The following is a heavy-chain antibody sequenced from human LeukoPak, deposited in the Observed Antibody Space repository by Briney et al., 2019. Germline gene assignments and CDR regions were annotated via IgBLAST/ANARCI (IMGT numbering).Heavy chain of an antibody. D-gene: IGHD6-13*01. Sequence: GGSLRLSCAASGFTVSSYSMNWVRQAPGKGLEWVSYISSSSSTIYYADSVKGRFTISRDNAKNSLYLQMNSLRAEDTAVYYCASHLYSSSWEFDYWGQGTLVTVSS. CDR1: GFTVSSYS. J-gene: IGHJ4*02. CDR2: ISSSSSTI. V-gene: IGHV3-48*04. CDR3: ASHLYSSSWEFDY.